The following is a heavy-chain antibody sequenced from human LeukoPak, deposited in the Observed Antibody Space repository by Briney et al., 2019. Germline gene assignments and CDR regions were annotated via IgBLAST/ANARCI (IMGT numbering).Heavy chain of an antibody. CDR3: ARASFRIAARPGYFDL. J-gene: IGHJ2*01. V-gene: IGHV3-30-3*01. D-gene: IGHD6-6*01. Sequence: PGRSLRLSCAASGFTFSSYAMHWVRQAPGKGLEWVAVISYDGSNKYYADSVKGRFTISRDNSKNTLYLQMNSLRAEDTAVYYCARASFRIAARPGYFDLWGRGTLVTVSS. CDR1: GFTFSSYA. CDR2: ISYDGSNK.